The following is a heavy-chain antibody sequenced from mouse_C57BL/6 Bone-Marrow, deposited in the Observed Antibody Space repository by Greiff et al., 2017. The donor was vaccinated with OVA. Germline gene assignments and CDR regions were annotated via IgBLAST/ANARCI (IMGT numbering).Heavy chain of an antibody. V-gene: IGHV10-1*01. CDR3: VRHGPFAY. CDR1: GFSFNTYA. Sequence: EADGGLVQPKGSLKLSCAASGFSFNTYAMNWVRQAPGKGLEWVARIRSKSNNYATYYADSVKDRFTISRDDSESMLYLQMNNLKTEDTAMYYCVRHGPFAYWGQGTLVTVSA. J-gene: IGHJ3*01. CDR2: IRSKSNNYAT.